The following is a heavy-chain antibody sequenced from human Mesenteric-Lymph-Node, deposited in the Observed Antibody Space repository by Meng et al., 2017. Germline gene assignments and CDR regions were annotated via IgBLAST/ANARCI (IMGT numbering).Heavy chain of an antibody. J-gene: IGHJ3*02. D-gene: IGHD6-19*01. CDR2: IFYSGNT. CDR1: GGSFSGYY. Sequence: SQTLSLTCAVYGGSFSGYYWSWIRQPPGKGLEWIGSIFYSGNTYYNPSLKSRVTISIDTSENQFALKLSSVTAADTAVYYCARLVAGSSMNAFDIWGPGTMVTVSS. CDR3: ARLVAGSSMNAFDI. V-gene: IGHV4-34*12.